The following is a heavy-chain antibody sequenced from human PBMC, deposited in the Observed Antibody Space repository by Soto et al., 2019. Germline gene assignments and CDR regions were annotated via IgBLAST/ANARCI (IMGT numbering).Heavy chain of an antibody. CDR1: GYTFTSYA. D-gene: IGHD2-15*01. J-gene: IGHJ6*03. CDR3: ARDGDGYCSGGSCYSEWGNYYYYMDV. CDR2: INAGNGNT. V-gene: IGHV1-3*01. Sequence: GASVKVSCKASGYTFTSYAMHWVRQAPGQRLEWMGWINAGNGNTKYSQKFQGRVTITRDTSASTAYMELSSLRSEDTAVYYCARDGDGYCSGGSCYSEWGNYYYYMDVWGKGTTVTVSS.